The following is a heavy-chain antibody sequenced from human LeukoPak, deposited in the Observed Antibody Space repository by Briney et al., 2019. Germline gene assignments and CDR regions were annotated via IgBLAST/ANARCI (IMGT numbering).Heavy chain of an antibody. CDR2: IYTSGST. CDR3: ARGIIATWPSPYYYYMDV. CDR1: GGSISSYY. D-gene: IGHD2-21*01. V-gene: IGHV4-4*07. J-gene: IGHJ6*03. Sequence: SETLSLTCTVSGGSISSYYWSWIRRPAGKGLEWIGRIYTSGSTNYNPSLKSRVTMSVDTSKNQFSLKLSSVTAADTAVYYCARGIIATWPSPYYYYMDVWGKGTTVTVSS.